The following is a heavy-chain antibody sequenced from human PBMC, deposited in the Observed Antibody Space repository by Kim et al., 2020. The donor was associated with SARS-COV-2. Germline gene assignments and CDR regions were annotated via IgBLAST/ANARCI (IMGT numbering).Heavy chain of an antibody. V-gene: IGHV3-15*01. J-gene: IGHJ4*02. CDR1: GFIFNKAW. CDR3: VTGYSLLNF. CDR2: IKSKAEGATT. Sequence: GGSLRLSCVASGFIFNKAWMGWVRQAPGKGLELLGHIKSKAEGATTDYAAPVRGRFSISRDDSQNTVYLQMSSLKTEDTAVYYCVTGYSLLNFWGQGTLVTVSS. D-gene: IGHD2-15*01.